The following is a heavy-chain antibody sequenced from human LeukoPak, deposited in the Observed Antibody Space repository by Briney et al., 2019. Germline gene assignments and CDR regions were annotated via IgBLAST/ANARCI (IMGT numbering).Heavy chain of an antibody. CDR1: GFTFSDYS. CDR3: ARFETVAAKPIEH. CDR2: ISSTSTYI. V-gene: IGHV3-21*01. D-gene: IGHD2-15*01. J-gene: IGHJ1*01. Sequence: GGSLRLSCAASGFTFSDYSMNWVRQAPGKGLDWVSSISSTSTYILYADSVKGRFTISRDNARNSLYLQMNSLRAEDTAVYYCARFETVAAKPIEHWGPGTLVTVSS.